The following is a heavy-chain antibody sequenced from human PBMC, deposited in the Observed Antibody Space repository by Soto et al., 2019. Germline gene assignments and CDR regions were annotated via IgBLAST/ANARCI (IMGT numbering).Heavy chain of an antibody. CDR1: GFTFSSYG. D-gene: IGHD6-19*01. CDR3: AKDESGSGRYCRDYYYYGMDV. CDR2: ISYDGSNK. V-gene: IGHV3-30*18. Sequence: GGSLRLSCAASGFTFSSYGMHWVRQAPGKGLEWVAVISYDGSNKYYADSVKGRFTISRDNSKNTLYLQMNSLRAEDTAVYYCAKDESGSGRYCRDYYYYGMDVRGQGTTVTVSS. J-gene: IGHJ6*02.